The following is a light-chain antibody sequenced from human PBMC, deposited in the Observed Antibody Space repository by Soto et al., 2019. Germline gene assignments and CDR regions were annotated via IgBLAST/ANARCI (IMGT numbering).Light chain of an antibody. CDR2: GNT. CDR1: SSNIGSTYD. J-gene: IGLJ1*01. V-gene: IGLV1-40*01. Sequence: QSVLTQPPSVSGAPGQRVTISCTGSSSNIGSTYDVQWYQQLPGTAPKLLIHGNTNRPSGVPDRFSGSMSGTSASLAITGLQADDEADYYCQSYDDSLSVHYVFGTGTKVTVL. CDR3: QSYDDSLSVHYV.